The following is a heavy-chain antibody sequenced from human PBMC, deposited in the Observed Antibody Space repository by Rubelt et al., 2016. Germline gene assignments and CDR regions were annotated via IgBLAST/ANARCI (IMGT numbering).Heavy chain of an antibody. CDR1: GFTFSHYW. D-gene: IGHD2-2*01. CDR2: INGDGSST. V-gene: IGHV3-74*01. J-gene: IGHJ6*03. Sequence: SGFTFSHYWMHWVRQVPGKGLVWVSRINGDGSSTNYADSVKGRFTISRDNAKNSLYLQMNSLRAEDTALYYCARDRRGYCSSTSCSTGYYYYYMDVWGKGTTVTVSS. CDR3: ARDRRGYCSSTSCSTGYYYYYMDV.